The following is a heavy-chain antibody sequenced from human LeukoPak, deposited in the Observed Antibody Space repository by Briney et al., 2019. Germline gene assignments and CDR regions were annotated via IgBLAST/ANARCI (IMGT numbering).Heavy chain of an antibody. CDR1: GFTFSTYW. Sequence: GGSLRLPCAASGFTFSTYWMSWVRQAPGKGLEWVANIKQDGSEKYYVDSLKGRFTLSRDNAKNSVYLQMNSLTAEDTAVYYCARLGDYSNFDYWGQGTLVTVSS. V-gene: IGHV3-7*01. CDR2: IKQDGSEK. D-gene: IGHD4-11*01. CDR3: ARLGDYSNFDY. J-gene: IGHJ4*02.